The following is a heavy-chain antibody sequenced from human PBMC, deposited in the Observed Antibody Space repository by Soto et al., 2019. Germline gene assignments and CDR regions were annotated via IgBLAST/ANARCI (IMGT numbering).Heavy chain of an antibody. CDR3: AKGSAGYSSSWASG. D-gene: IGHD6-13*01. CDR1: GFTFSSYA. J-gene: IGHJ4*02. V-gene: IGHV3-23*01. Sequence: EVQLLESGGGLVQPGGSLRLSCAASGFTFSSYAMSWVRQAPGKGLEWVSAISGSGGCTYYADSVKGRFTISRDNSKNTLYLQMNSLRAEDTAVYYCAKGSAGYSSSWASGWGQGTLVTVSS. CDR2: ISGSGGCT.